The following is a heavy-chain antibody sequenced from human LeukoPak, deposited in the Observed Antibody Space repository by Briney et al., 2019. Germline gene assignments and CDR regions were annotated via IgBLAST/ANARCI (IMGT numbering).Heavy chain of an antibody. CDR3: ARSDYDSSGYSFDY. CDR2: IGGSGVRT. CDR1: GFTFTTYG. V-gene: IGHV3-23*01. D-gene: IGHD3-22*01. J-gene: IGHJ4*02. Sequence: GGSLRLSCSASGFTFTTYGMNWVRQAPGKGLEWVSGIGGSGVRTYYADSVKGRFTISRDNSRNTVYLQMNSLRAEDTAVYYCARSDYDSSGYSFDYWGQGTLVTVSS.